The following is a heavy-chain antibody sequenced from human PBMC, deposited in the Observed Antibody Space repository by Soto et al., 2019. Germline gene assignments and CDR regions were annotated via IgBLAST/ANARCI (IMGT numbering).Heavy chain of an antibody. D-gene: IGHD6-19*01. CDR3: ARSVVHQWLVHDAFDI. V-gene: IGHV4-59*01. Sequence: SETLSLTGTVSGGSISSSYWSWIRQPPGKGLEWIAYIYYSGTTNYNPSLESRVTTSIDTSKNQFSLRLTSVTAADTAVYYCARSVVHQWLVHDAFDIWGQGTLVTVSS. CDR2: IYYSGTT. CDR1: GGSISSSY. J-gene: IGHJ3*02.